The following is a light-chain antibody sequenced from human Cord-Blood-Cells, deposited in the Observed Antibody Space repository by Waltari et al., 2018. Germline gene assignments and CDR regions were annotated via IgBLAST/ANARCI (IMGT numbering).Light chain of an antibody. CDR1: SLRSYY. V-gene: IGLV3-19*01. Sequence: SSELTQDPAVSVALGQTARITCQGDSLRSYYASRYQQKPGQAPVLVIDGKNNRPSGIPDRFSGSSSGNTASLTITGAQAEDEADYYCNSRDSSGNHVVFGGGTKLTVL. J-gene: IGLJ2*01. CDR2: GKN. CDR3: NSRDSSGNHVV.